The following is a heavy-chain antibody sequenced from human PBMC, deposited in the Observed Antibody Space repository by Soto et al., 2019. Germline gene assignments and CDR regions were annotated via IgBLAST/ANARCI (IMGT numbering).Heavy chain of an antibody. J-gene: IGHJ4*02. CDR1: GGSISSYY. Sequence: SETLSLTCTVSGGSISSYYWSWIRQPPGKGLVWIGYIYFSGSTNYNPSLKSRVTILVDTSKNQFSLKLSSVTAADTAVYYCARDARTEGFDYWGQGTLVTVSS. V-gene: IGHV4-59*01. CDR2: IYFSGST. CDR3: ARDARTEGFDY. D-gene: IGHD4-17*01.